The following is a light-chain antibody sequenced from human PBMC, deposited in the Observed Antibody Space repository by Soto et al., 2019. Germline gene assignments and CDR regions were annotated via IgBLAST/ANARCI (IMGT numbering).Light chain of an antibody. J-gene: IGLJ1*01. CDR1: SSDVGGYNY. Sequence: QSALTQPASVSGSPGQSITISCTGTSSDVGGYNYVSWYQQHQGRAPKLIIYDVTNRPSGISNRFSGSKSGNTASLTISGLQTEDEADYYCISFTSRHIYVFGTGTKVTVL. V-gene: IGLV2-14*03. CDR2: DVT. CDR3: ISFTSRHIYV.